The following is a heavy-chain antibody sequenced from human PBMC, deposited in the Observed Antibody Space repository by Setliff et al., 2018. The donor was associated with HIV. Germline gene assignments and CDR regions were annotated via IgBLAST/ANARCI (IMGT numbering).Heavy chain of an antibody. J-gene: IGHJ4*02. Sequence: PSETLSLTCAVSGVSISSSNWWTWVRQPPGKGLEWIGEVSHSGSTNYNPSLKNRITISIDTSKNQFSLRLKSVTAAGAAIYYCARGAGAFGAKLDSWGQGSLVTVSS. V-gene: IGHV4-4*02. D-gene: IGHD3-10*01. CDR2: VSHSGST. CDR3: ARGAGAFGAKLDS. CDR1: GVSISSSNW.